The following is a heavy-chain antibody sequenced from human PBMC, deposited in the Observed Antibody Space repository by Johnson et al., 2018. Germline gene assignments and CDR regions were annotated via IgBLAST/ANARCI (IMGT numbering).Heavy chain of an antibody. V-gene: IGHV3-33*01. CDR2: IWYDGSNK. Sequence: VQLVESGGGVVQPGRSLRLSCAASGFTFSTYGMLWVRQAPGKGLEWVAVIWYDGSNKYYVDSVKGRFTISRDNSKNTLYLQMNSLRAEDTAVYYCARDEGDAFDNGGQGTMVTVSS. J-gene: IGHJ3*02. CDR1: GFTFSTYG. CDR3: ARDEGDAFDN.